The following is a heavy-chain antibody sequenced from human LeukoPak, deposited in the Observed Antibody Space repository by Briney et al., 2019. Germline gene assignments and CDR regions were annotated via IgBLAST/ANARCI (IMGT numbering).Heavy chain of an antibody. D-gene: IGHD6-19*01. Sequence: SETLSLTCAVYGESFSAYYWSWIRQPPGKGLEWIGEINHSGRTIYNPSLTSRVTISVDTSKNQFPLKLNSVTAADTAVYYCARDIGGAGYWGQGTLVTVSS. V-gene: IGHV4-34*01. CDR2: INHSGRT. CDR3: ARDIGGAGY. CDR1: GESFSAYY. J-gene: IGHJ4*02.